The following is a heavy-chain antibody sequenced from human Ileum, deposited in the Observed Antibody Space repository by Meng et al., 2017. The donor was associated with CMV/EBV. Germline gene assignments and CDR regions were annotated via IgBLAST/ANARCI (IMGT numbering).Heavy chain of an antibody. V-gene: IGHV3-7*01. Sequence: GESLKISCAASGFTFNSYWMSWVRQAPGKGLEWVANIKEDDSEIYYMGSVKGRFTISRDNAKNSLYLQMSSLRAEDTAVYYWARGISREKRLDYWGQGTLVTVSS. CDR2: IKEDDSEI. D-gene: IGHD5-24*01. CDR3: ARGISREKRLDY. CDR1: GFTFNSYW. J-gene: IGHJ4*02.